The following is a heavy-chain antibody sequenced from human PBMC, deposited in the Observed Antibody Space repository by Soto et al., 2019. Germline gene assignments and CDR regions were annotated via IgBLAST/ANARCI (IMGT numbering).Heavy chain of an antibody. CDR3: AKEDYFRSVVCFDY. V-gene: IGHV3-23*01. J-gene: IGHJ4*02. CDR1: GFTFSNYA. D-gene: IGHD2-8*02. CDR2: ISGSSRSK. Sequence: PGGSLRLSCAASGFTFSNYAMSWVRQAPGKGLEWVSGISGSSRSKYYADSVKGRFTISRDNSKNTMYLQMNSLTAEDTAIYYCAKEDYFRSVVCFDYWGQGALVTVSS.